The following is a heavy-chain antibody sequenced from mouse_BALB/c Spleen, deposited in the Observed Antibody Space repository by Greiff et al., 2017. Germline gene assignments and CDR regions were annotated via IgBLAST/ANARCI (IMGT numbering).Heavy chain of an antibody. CDR3: ARHGGNYPFAY. V-gene: IGHV1-9*01. CDR1: GYTFSSYW. Sequence: QVQLQQSGAELMKPGASVKISCKATGYTFSSYWIEWVKQRPGHGLEWIGEILPGSGSTNYNEKFKGKATFTADTSSNTAYMQLSSLTSEDSAVYYCARHGGNYPFAYWGQGTLVTVSA. D-gene: IGHD2-1*01. J-gene: IGHJ3*01. CDR2: ILPGSGST.